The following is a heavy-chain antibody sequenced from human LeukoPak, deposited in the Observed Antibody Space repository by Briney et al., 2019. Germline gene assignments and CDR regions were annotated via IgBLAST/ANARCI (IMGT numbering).Heavy chain of an antibody. J-gene: IGHJ3*02. CDR1: GFTFSSYW. CDR3: ATIGSSWYGAFDI. Sequence: TGGSLRLSCAASGFTFSSYWMSWVRQAPGKGLEWVANIKQDGSEKYYVDSVKGRFTISRDNAKNSLYLQMNSLRAEDTAVYYCATIGSSWYGAFDIWGQGTMVTVSS. D-gene: IGHD6-13*01. V-gene: IGHV3-7*01. CDR2: IKQDGSEK.